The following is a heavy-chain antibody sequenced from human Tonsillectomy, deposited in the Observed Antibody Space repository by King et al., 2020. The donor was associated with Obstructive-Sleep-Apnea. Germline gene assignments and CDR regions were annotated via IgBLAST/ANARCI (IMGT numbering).Heavy chain of an antibody. Sequence: VQLVESGGGLVKPGGSLRLSCAASGFTFSNAWMSWVRQAPGKGLEWVGRLNSKTDGGTTDYAAPVKGRFTISRDDSKNTLYLQMNSRKTEDTAVFYCTTTPHYSSLDYWGQGTLVTVSS. J-gene: IGHJ4*02. CDR3: TTTPHYSSLDY. D-gene: IGHD4-11*01. CDR1: GFTFSNAW. V-gene: IGHV3-15*01. CDR2: LNSKTDGGTT.